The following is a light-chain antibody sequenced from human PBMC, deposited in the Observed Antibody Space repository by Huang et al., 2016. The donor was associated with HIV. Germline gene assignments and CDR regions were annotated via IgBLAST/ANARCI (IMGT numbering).Light chain of an antibody. CDR1: QSIVNY. Sequence: DIQMTPSPTALSASVGNRVTITCRASQSIVNYLAWYQQKPGKVPQLLIYAASTLQSGVPSRFSGSGSGTDFTLTISSLQPEDVATYYCQGYNSAPFTFGHGTKVDLK. CDR3: QGYNSAPFT. J-gene: IGKJ3*01. CDR2: AAS. V-gene: IGKV1-27*01.